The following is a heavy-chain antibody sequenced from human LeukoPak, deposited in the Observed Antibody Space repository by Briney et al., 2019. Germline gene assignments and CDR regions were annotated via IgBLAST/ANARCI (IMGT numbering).Heavy chain of an antibody. CDR2: INHSGST. J-gene: IGHJ4*02. V-gene: IGHV4-34*01. CDR3: ASGRGNSSYFDY. D-gene: IGHD3-16*01. Sequence: SETLSLTCAVYGGSFSGYYWSWIRQPPGKGLEWIGEINHSGSTNYNPSLKSRVTISVDTSKNQFSLKLSSVTAADTAVYYCASGRGNSSYFDYWGQGTLVTVSS. CDR1: GGSFSGYY.